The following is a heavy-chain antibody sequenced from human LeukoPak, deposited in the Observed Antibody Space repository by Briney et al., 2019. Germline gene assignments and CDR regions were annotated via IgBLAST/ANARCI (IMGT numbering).Heavy chain of an antibody. J-gene: IGHJ4*02. CDR2: IYSGGST. V-gene: IGHV3-66*01. CDR1: GXTVSSNY. Sequence: GGSLRLSCAASGXTVSSNYISWVRQAPGKGLEWVSIIYSGGSTFYADSVKGRFSISRDNSKNTVYLQMNSLIAEDTAVYYCARDNFDYWGQGTLVTVSS. CDR3: ARDNFDY.